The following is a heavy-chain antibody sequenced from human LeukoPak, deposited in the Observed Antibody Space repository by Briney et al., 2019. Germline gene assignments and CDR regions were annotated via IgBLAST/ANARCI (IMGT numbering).Heavy chain of an antibody. CDR1: GGIFSSYA. J-gene: IGHJ6*03. D-gene: IGHD3-10*01. Sequence: SVKVSCKASGGIFSSYAISWVRQAPGQGLEWMGRIMHIFGTANYAQKVHGRGTITTDESTSTAYMELSSLRSEDTAVYYCASFGSGSYYNYYYYMDVWGKGTTVTVSS. CDR2: IMHIFGTA. V-gene: IGHV1-69*05. CDR3: ASFGSGSYYNYYYYMDV.